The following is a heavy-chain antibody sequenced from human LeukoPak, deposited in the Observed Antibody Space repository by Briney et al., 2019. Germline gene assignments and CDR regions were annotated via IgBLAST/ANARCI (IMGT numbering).Heavy chain of an antibody. CDR1: GFTFSSYG. CDR3: TTYDSSSTSDVDAFDI. Sequence: GGSLRLSCAASGFTFSSYGMHWVRQAPGKGLEWVAVIWYDGSNKYYADSVKGRFTISRDNSKNTLYLQMNSLKTEDTAVYYCTTYDSSSTSDVDAFDIWGQGTMVTFSS. J-gene: IGHJ3*02. CDR2: IWYDGSNK. V-gene: IGHV3-33*01. D-gene: IGHD6-6*01.